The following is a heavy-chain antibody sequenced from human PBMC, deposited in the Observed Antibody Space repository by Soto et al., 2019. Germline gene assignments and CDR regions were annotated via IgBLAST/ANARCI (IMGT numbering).Heavy chain of an antibody. Sequence: QVQLVQSGAEVKKPGASVKVSCKASGYTFTTYGISWVRQAPGQGLEWMGLINTYNGNTNYAQILQGRVTMTTDTSTSKADMELRSLRSDDTAVYYCARDNSAWQDTFDIWGQGTMVTVSS. CDR2: INTYNGNT. V-gene: IGHV1-18*01. CDR1: GYTFTTYG. J-gene: IGHJ3*02. D-gene: IGHD6-19*01. CDR3: ARDNSAWQDTFDI.